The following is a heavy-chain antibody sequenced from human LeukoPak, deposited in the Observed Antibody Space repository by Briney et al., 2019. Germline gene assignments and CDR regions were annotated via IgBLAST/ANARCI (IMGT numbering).Heavy chain of an antibody. V-gene: IGHV3-48*01. CDR3: ARLSPSGWYGYFQQ. Sequence: PGGSLRLSCAASGFTLSSSATNWVRQAPGKGLEWVSYISSISSTIYYADSVKGRFTISRDNAKNSLYLQMNSLRAEDTAVYYCARLSPSGWYGYFQQWGQGTRVTVPA. D-gene: IGHD6-19*01. CDR2: ISSISSTI. CDR1: GFTLSSSA. J-gene: IGHJ1*01.